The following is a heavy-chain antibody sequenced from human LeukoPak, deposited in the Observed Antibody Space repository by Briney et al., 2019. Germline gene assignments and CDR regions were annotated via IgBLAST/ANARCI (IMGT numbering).Heavy chain of an antibody. CDR1: GFTFSNYG. CDR2: ISYDGSNK. D-gene: IGHD3-10*01. J-gene: IGHJ4*02. V-gene: IGHV3-30*18. Sequence: GGSLRLSCAASGFTFSNYGMHWVRQAPGKGLEWVAVISYDGSNKYYADSVKGRFAISRDNSKNTLYLQMNSLRAEDTAVYYCAKAQDGLLWFGELLTTDYWGQGTLVTVSS. CDR3: AKAQDGLLWFGELLTTDY.